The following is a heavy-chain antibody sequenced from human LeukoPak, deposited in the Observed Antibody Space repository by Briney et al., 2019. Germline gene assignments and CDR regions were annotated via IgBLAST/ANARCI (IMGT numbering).Heavy chain of an antibody. D-gene: IGHD3-16*01. CDR1: GASISTYY. CDR3: ARAVISFGAAVAKGFDC. V-gene: IGHV4-59*01. J-gene: IGHJ4*02. CDR2: IYDSEST. Sequence: SETLSLTCTVSGASISTYYWSWIRQPPGKGLEWIGWIGNIYDSESTNYNPSLRSRVTISVDTSKNQFSLKLSSVTAADTAVYYCARAVISFGAAVAKGFDCWGQGTLVTVSS.